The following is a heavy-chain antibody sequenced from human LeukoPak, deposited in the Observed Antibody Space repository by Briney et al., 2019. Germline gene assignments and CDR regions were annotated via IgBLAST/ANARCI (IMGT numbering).Heavy chain of an antibody. CDR1: GFTFSSYA. CDR3: ARGSSYYYDSGGYFYHY. CDR2: ISYDGSNK. J-gene: IGHJ4*02. D-gene: IGHD3-22*01. V-gene: IGHV3-30-3*01. Sequence: GGSLRLSCAASGFTFSSYAMHWVRQAPGKGLEWVAVISYDGSNKYYADSVKGRFTISRDNSKNTLYLQMNSLRAEDTAVYYCARGSSYYYDSGGYFYHYWGQGTLVTVSS.